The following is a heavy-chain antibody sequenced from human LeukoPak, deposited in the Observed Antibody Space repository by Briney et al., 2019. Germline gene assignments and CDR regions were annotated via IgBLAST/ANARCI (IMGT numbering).Heavy chain of an antibody. D-gene: IGHD1-26*01. V-gene: IGHV4-30-2*01. J-gene: IGHJ5*02. CDR1: GGSISSGGYS. Sequence: SETLSFTCAVSGGSISSGGYSWSWIRQPPGKGLEWIGYIYHSGSTYYNPSLKSRVTISVDRSKNQFSLKLSSVTAADTAVYYCAREWELNGVWFDPWGQGTLVTVSS. CDR2: IYHSGST. CDR3: AREWELNGVWFDP.